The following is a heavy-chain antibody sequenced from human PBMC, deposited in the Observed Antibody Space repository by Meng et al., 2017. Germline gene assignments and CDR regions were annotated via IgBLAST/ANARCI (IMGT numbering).Heavy chain of an antibody. J-gene: IGHJ6*02. D-gene: IGHD3-10*01. Sequence: SLKISCAASGFTFSDYYMSWIRQAPGKGLEWVSYISSSGSTIYYADSVKGRFTISRDNAKNSLYLQMNSLRAEDTAVYYCARMYYYGSGKYYYYYGMDVWGQGTTVTVSS. CDR3: ARMYYYGSGKYYYYYGMDV. V-gene: IGHV3-11*04. CDR2: ISSSGSTI. CDR1: GFTFSDYY.